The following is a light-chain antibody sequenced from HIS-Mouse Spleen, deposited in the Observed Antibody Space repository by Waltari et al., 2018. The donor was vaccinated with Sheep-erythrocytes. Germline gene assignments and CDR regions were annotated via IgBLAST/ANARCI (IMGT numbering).Light chain of an antibody. V-gene: IGKV1-33*01. CDR3: QQYDNLPPY. J-gene: IGKJ5*01. CDR2: DAS. CDR1: QDISNY. Sequence: DIQMTQSPSSLSASVGDRVTITCQASQDISNYLNWYQQKPGKAPKLLSYDASNLETGVPSRFSGSGSGTDFTFTISSLQPEDIATYYCQQYDNLPPYFGQVTRLEIK.